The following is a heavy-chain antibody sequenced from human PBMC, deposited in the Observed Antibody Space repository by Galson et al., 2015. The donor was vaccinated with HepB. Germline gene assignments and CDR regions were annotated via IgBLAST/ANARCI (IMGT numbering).Heavy chain of an antibody. V-gene: IGHV1-18*04. CDR3: ARDLGPYYYGSGSHIPFDY. D-gene: IGHD3-10*01. CDR2: ISAYNGNP. Sequence: SCKASGYTFTSYGISWVRQAPGQGLEWMGWISAYNGNPNYAQKLQGRVTMTTDTSTSTAYMELRSLRSDDTAVYYCARDLGPYYYGSGSHIPFDYWGQGTLVTVSS. J-gene: IGHJ4*02. CDR1: GYTFTSYG.